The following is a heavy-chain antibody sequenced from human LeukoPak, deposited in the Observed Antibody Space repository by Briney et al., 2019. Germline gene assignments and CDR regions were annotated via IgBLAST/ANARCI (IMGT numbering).Heavy chain of an antibody. CDR2: MNPNSGNT. CDR1: GYTLTGYY. CDR3: ARGDFWSGYPN. J-gene: IGHJ4*02. Sequence: GASVKVSCKASGYTLTGYYMHWVRQAPGQGLEWMGWMNPNSGNTGYAQKFQGRVTMTRNTSISTAYMELSSLRSEDTAVYYCARGDFWSGYPNWGQGTLVTVSS. D-gene: IGHD3-3*01. V-gene: IGHV1-8*02.